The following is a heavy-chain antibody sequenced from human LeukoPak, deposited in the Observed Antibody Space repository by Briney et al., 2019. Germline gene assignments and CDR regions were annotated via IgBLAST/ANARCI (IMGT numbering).Heavy chain of an antibody. CDR1: GGSFSGYY. D-gene: IGHD5-18*01. CDR2: INHSGST. J-gene: IGHJ4*02. CDR3: ARAYSYGPYYFDY. Sequence: SETLSLTCAVYGGSFSGYYWSWIRQPPGKGLEWIGEINHSGSTNYNPSLKSRVTISVDTSKNQFSLKLSSVTAADTAAYYCARAYSYGPYYFDYWGQGTLVTVSS. V-gene: IGHV4-34*01.